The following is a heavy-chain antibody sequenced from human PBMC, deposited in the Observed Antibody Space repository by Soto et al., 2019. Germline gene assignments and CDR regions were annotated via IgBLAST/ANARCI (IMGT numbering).Heavy chain of an antibody. V-gene: IGHV2-5*02. D-gene: IGHD5-12*01. CDR3: AHRVVATTPLYYFDY. CDR1: GFSLSTSGVG. Sequence: QITLKESGPTLVNPTQTLTLTCTFSGFSLSTSGVGVGWIRQPPGKALEWLVLIYWDDDKRYSPSLKSRLTITKDTSKNQVVLTMTNMDPVDTATYYCAHRVVATTPLYYFDYWGQGTLVTVSS. J-gene: IGHJ4*02. CDR2: IYWDDDK.